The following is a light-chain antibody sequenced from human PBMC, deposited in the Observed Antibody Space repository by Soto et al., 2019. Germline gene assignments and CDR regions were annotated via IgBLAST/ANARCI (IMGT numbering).Light chain of an antibody. CDR2: EAN. Sequence: QSALTQPASVSGSPGQSITISCTGTSNDIGKYHLVSWYQRHPGKAPKLIIYEANKRPSGVSYRFSGSRSGNTASLTISGLQAEDEGDYYCCSYGGFSTFVIFGGGTQLTVL. CDR3: CSYGGFSTFVI. CDR1: SNDIGKYHL. J-gene: IGLJ2*01. V-gene: IGLV2-23*02.